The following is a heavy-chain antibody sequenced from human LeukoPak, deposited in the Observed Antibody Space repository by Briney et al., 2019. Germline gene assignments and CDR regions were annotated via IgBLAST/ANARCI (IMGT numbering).Heavy chain of an antibody. CDR3: ARDKSGTMMRGVITTYYYSMDV. J-gene: IGHJ6*03. D-gene: IGHD3-10*01. CDR1: GFTFNYYW. V-gene: IGHV3-7*01. Sequence: GGSLRLSCAASGFTFNYYWMSWVRQAPGEGLEWVANIKQDGSETYYVDSVKGRFTISRDNAKNSLFLQMNSLRGEDTALYYCARDKSGTMMRGVITTYYYSMDVRGKGTTVTISS. CDR2: IKQDGSET.